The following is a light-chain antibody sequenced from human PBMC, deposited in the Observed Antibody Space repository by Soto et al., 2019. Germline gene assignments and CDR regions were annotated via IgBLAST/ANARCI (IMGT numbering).Light chain of an antibody. Sequence: QSALTQPPSVSAAPGQKVTISCSGSSSNIGNNYVSWYQQLPGTAPKLLIYENNKRPSGIPDRFSGSKSGTSATLGITGLQTGDEADYYCGTWDSSLSDGGVFGGGTKLTVL. V-gene: IGLV1-51*02. J-gene: IGLJ2*01. CDR1: SSNIGNNY. CDR2: ENN. CDR3: GTWDSSLSDGGV.